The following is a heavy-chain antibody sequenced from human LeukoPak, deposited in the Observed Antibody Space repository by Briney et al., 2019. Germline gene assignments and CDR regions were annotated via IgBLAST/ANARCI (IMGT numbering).Heavy chain of an antibody. D-gene: IGHD3-10*01. CDR2: IKQDGSEK. V-gene: IGHV3-7*01. CDR1: GFTFSSYW. J-gene: IGHJ4*02. Sequence: GGSLRLSCAASGFTFSSYWMSWVRQAPGKGLEWVANIKQDGSEKYYVDSVKGRFTISRDNAKSSLYLQMNSLRAEDTAVYYCARQYYYGSGSYYNSLDYWGQGTLVTVSS. CDR3: ARQYYYGSGSYYNSLDY.